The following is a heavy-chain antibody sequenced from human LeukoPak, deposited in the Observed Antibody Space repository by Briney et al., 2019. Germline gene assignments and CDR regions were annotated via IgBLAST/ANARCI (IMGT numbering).Heavy chain of an antibody. Sequence: GGSLRLSCAASGFTFTSYAMSWVRQAPGRGLEWVSSIRGSGGSTYYADSVKGRSTISRDNSKNTLYLQMNSLRAEDTAVYYCAKDIAAAGSSFFDYWGQGALVTVSS. V-gene: IGHV3-23*01. J-gene: IGHJ4*02. D-gene: IGHD6-13*01. CDR1: GFTFTSYA. CDR3: AKDIAAAGSSFFDY. CDR2: IRGSGGST.